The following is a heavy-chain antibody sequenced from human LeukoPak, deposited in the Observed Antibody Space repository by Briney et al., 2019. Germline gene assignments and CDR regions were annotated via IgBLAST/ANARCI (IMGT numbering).Heavy chain of an antibody. CDR2: IKEDGSEK. V-gene: IGHV3-7*01. CDR3: ARADGGYWGY. D-gene: IGHD6-19*01. CDR1: GFSFSTYW. J-gene: IGHJ4*02. Sequence: GGSLRLSCAASGFSFSTYWMNWVRQAPGKGLEWVANIKEDGSEKYYVDSVKGRFTISRDNAKNSLYLQMNSLRAEDSAMYYCARADGGYWGYWGQGTLVTVSS.